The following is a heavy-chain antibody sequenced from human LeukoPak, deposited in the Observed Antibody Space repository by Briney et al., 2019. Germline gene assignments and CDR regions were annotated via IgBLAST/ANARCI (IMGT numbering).Heavy chain of an antibody. CDR2: ISGSSYYI. CDR1: GFTFSSYA. D-gene: IGHD6-13*01. Sequence: GGSLRLSCAASGFTFSSYAMNWVRQAPGKGLEWVSSISGSSYYIYYADSVKGRFTISRDNSKNTLYLQMNSLRAEDTAVYYCAKDRYSTISAGGTLDIWGQGTMVTVSS. V-gene: IGHV3-21*01. CDR3: AKDRYSTISAGGTLDI. J-gene: IGHJ3*02.